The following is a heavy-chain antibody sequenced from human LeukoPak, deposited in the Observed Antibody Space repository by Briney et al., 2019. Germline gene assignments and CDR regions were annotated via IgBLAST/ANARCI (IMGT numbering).Heavy chain of an antibody. CDR2: IKSKTDGGTT. V-gene: IGHV3-15*01. J-gene: IGHJ4*02. Sequence: GGSLRLSCAASGFTFSDYYMSWIRQAPGKGLEWVGRIKSKTDGGTTDYAAPVKGKFTISRDESKNTLYLQMNSLKTEDTAVYYCTTDPPHSTIPQERGYYFDYWGQGTLVTVSS. CDR3: TTDPPHSTIPQERGYYFDY. D-gene: IGHD3-9*01. CDR1: GFTFSDYY.